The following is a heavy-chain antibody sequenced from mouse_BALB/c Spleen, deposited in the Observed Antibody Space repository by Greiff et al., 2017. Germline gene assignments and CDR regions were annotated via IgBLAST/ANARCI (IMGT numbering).Heavy chain of an antibody. CDR3: VRQYGNYGWFAY. CDR1: GFTFNTYA. J-gene: IGHJ3*01. D-gene: IGHD2-10*02. CDR2: IRSKSNNYAT. Sequence: DVMLVESGGGLVQPKGSLKLSCAASGFTFNTYAMNWVRQAPGKGLEWVARIRSKSNNYATYYADSVKDRFTISRDDSQSMLYLQMNNLKTEDTAMYYCVRQYGNYGWFAYWGQGTLVTVSA. V-gene: IGHV10-1*02.